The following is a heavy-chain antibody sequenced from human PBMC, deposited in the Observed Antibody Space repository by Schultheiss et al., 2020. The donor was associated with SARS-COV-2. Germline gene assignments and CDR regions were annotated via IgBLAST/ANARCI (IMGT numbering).Heavy chain of an antibody. CDR3: ARSSTLVGFDY. CDR1: GGSISSYY. V-gene: IGHV4-59*12. CDR2: IYYSGST. Sequence: SETLSLTCTVSGGSISSYYWSWIRQPPGKGLEWIGYIYYSGSTYYNPSLKSRVTISVDTSKNQFSLKLSSVTAADTAVYYCARSSTLVGFDYWGQGTLVTVSS. D-gene: IGHD5/OR15-5a*01. J-gene: IGHJ4*02.